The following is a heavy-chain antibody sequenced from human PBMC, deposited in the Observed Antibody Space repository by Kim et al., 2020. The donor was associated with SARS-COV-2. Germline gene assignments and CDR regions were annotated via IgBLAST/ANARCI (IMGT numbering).Heavy chain of an antibody. CDR1: GVSISSGGYY. Sequence: SESLSLTCTVSGVSISSGGYYWSWIRQHPGKGLEWIGYIYYSGSTYSNPSLKSRVTISVDTSKNQFPLKLSSVTAADTAVYYWARASRSSSWYYFDYWGQGTQVTVSS. CDR3: ARASRSSSWYYFDY. V-gene: IGHV4-31*03. J-gene: IGHJ4*02. CDR2: IYYSGST. D-gene: IGHD6-13*01.